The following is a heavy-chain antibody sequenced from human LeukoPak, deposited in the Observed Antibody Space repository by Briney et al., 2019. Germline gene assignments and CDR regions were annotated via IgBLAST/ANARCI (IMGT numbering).Heavy chain of an antibody. CDR2: INSDGSST. CDR3: ATFSFGASGSSDPIDI. D-gene: IGHD3-10*01. V-gene: IGHV3-74*01. Sequence: GGSLRLSCAASGFTFSSYSMNWVRQAPGKGLVWVSRINSDGSSTSYAGSVKGRFTISRDNAKNTLYLQMNSLRAEDTAVYYCATFSFGASGSSDPIDIWGQGTLVTVSS. J-gene: IGHJ3*02. CDR1: GFTFSSYS.